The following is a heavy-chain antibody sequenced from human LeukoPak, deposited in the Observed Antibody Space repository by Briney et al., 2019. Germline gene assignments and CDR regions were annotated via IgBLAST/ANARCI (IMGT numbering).Heavy chain of an antibody. D-gene: IGHD2-21*02. Sequence: GESLKISCAASGFTVSSNHMSWVRQAPGKGLEWVSVTYSGGSTYYADSVKGRFTISRDNSKNTLYLQMNSLRAEDTAVYYCARGRGVTRDYWGQGTLVTVSS. CDR1: GFTVSSNH. J-gene: IGHJ4*02. CDR2: TYSGGST. V-gene: IGHV3-53*01. CDR3: ARGRGVTRDY.